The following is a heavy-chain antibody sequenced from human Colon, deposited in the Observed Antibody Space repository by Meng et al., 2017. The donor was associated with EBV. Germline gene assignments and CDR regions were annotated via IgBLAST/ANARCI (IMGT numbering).Heavy chain of an antibody. Sequence: VARQEPGPGPVRPPGTLSLTCVVSCVSVSSNIRWTWVRQPTGKGLEWIGDIDDSWSTNYNPSLNSRISISLDKSKNHFSLKVNSVTAADTAVYYCARGKQDAWELLAYWGQGALVTVSS. CDR1: CVSVSSNIR. CDR3: ARGKQDAWELLAY. V-gene: IGHV4-4*03. D-gene: IGHD1-26*01. J-gene: IGHJ4*02. CDR2: IDDSWST.